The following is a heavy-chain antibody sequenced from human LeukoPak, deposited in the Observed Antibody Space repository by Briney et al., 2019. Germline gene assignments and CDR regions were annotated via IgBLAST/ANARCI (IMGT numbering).Heavy chain of an antibody. CDR2: ISSSSSYI. D-gene: IGHD2-15*01. Sequence: SGGSLRLSCAASGFTFSSYSMNWVRQAPGKGLEWVSAISSSSSYIYYADSVKGRFTISRDNAKKSLYLQMNSLRAEDTAVYYCGRDREKYCSGGSCKNFDYWGQGPLVTVSS. CDR1: GFTFSSYS. CDR3: GRDREKYCSGGSCKNFDY. J-gene: IGHJ4*02. V-gene: IGHV3-21*01.